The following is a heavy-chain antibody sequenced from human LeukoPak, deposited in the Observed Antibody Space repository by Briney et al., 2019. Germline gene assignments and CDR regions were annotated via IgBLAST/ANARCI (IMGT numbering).Heavy chain of an antibody. CDR2: TSYDEGYE. V-gene: IGHV3-30-3*01. Sequence: GRSLRLSCVASGFTFRNLAMHWVRQAPGKGLEWVAVTSYDEGYEYYGDSVKGRFTISRDNSKNTLYLQMSSLRAEDTAVYYCAKAVHDNTPPGRDYYGMNVWGQGTTVTVSS. D-gene: IGHD2-15*01. J-gene: IGHJ6*02. CDR3: AKAVHDNTPPGRDYYGMNV. CDR1: GFTFRNLA.